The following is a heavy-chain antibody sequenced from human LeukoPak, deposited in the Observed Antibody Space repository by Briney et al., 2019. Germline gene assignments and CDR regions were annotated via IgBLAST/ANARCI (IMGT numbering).Heavy chain of an antibody. V-gene: IGHV4-59*11. CDR3: ASRPASTTWYGVFDY. Sequence: SETLSLTCTVSGGSINSHYWSWIRQSPGKGLEWIGYVFNGGSTNYNPSLKSRVTMSLDTSRTQFSLRLSSVTAADTAIYYCASRPASTTWYGVFDYWSQGTLVTVSS. CDR2: VFNGGST. CDR1: GGSINSHY. J-gene: IGHJ4*02. D-gene: IGHD6-13*01.